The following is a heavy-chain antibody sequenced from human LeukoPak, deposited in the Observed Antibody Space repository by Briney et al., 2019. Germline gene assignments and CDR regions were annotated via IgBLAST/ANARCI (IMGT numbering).Heavy chain of an antibody. J-gene: IGHJ4*02. D-gene: IGHD6-19*01. CDR2: INTDGTVT. CDR1: GFTFSKYW. CDR3: ATKQWLAPPPDS. Sequence: PGGSPRLSCAASGFTFSKYWMLWVRQAPGKELESVSRINTDGTVTTYADSVKGRFTVSRDNADNTMFLQMNSVRDEDTAVYYCATKQWLAPPPDSWGQGTPVTVSS. V-gene: IGHV3-74*01.